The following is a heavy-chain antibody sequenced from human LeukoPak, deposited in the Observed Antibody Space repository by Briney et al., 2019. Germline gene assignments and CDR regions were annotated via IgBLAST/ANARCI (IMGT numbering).Heavy chain of an antibody. CDR3: ARTTQTYDLLSGSNLGY. CDR2: ISANSGKT. Sequence: GTSVKVSCKASGFTFTSFGITWVRQAPGHGLEWVGWISANSGKTDYAQTLEGRVTMTTDSSTSTAYMDLRSLTSDDTAIYYCARTTQTYDLLSGSNLGYWGQGTLVTVSS. J-gene: IGHJ4*02. D-gene: IGHD3-3*01. CDR1: GFTFTSFG. V-gene: IGHV1-18*01.